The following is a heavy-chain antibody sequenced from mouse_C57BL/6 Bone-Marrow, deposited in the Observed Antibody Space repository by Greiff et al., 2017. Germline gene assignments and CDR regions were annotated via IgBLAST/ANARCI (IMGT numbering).Heavy chain of an antibody. CDR1: GYAFSSYW. Sequence: QVQLKESGAELVKPGASVKISCKASGYAFSSYWMNWVKQRPGKGLEWIGQIYPGDGDTNYNGKFKGKATLTADKSSSTAYMQLSSLTSEDSAVYFCVPTVVAHWYFDVWGTGTTVTVSS. D-gene: IGHD1-1*01. J-gene: IGHJ1*03. CDR2: IYPGDGDT. CDR3: VPTVVAHWYFDV. V-gene: IGHV1-80*01.